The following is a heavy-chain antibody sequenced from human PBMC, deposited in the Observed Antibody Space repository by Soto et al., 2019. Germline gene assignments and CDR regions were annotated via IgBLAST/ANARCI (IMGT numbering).Heavy chain of an antibody. CDR2: ISSNGGST. V-gene: IGHV3-64*01. Sequence: GGSLSLSCAASGFTFSSYAMHWVRQAPGKGLEYVSAISSNGGSTYYANSVKGRFTISRDNSKNTLYLQMGSLRAEDMAVYYCAMGGDYGDYADIWGQGTMVTVSS. CDR1: GFTFSSYA. CDR3: AMGGDYGDYADI. D-gene: IGHD4-17*01. J-gene: IGHJ3*02.